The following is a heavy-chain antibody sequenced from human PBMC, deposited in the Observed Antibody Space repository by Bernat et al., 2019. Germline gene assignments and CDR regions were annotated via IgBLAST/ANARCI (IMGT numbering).Heavy chain of an antibody. J-gene: IGHJ4*02. CDR3: ARGSGSYYDFDY. CDR2: IYYSGST. V-gene: IGHV4-59*01. CDR1: GGSISSYY. Sequence: QVQLQESGPGLVKPSETLSLTCTVSGGSISSYYWSWIRQPPGKGLEWIGYIYYSGSTNYNPSLKSRVTISVDTSKNQFSLKLSSVTAADTAVYYCARGSGSYYDFDYWGQGTLVTVSS. D-gene: IGHD3-10*01.